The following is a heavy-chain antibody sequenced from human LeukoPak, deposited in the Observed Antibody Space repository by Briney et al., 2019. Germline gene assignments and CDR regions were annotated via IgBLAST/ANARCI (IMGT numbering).Heavy chain of an antibody. V-gene: IGHV3-64*01. CDR3: ASGGHFYGSGSYYNEPMDV. CDR2: ISNNGDST. J-gene: IGHJ6*03. Sequence: GGSLRLSCAASGFTFSSYAMHWVRQAPGKGLEYVSAISNNGDSTYYANSVKGRFTISRDNSKNTLYLQMGSLRHEDMAVYYCASGGHFYGSGSYYNEPMDVWGKGTTVTISS. CDR1: GFTFSSYA. D-gene: IGHD3-10*01.